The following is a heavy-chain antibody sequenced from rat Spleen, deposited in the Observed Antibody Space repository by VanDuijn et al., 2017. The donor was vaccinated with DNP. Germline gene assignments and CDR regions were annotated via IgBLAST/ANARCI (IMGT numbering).Heavy chain of an antibody. Sequence: EVQLVESGGGLVQPGRSLKLSCEISGFIFSDYGMAWVRQAPKKGLEWVAAISPSGSRTYYPDSVKGRFTISRDDAKSTLYLQMDSLKSEDTATYYCARHNNPYYAMDAWGQGTSVTVSS. CDR3: ARHNNPYYAMDA. CDR2: ISPSGSRT. CDR1: GFIFSDYG. V-gene: IGHV5-7*01. J-gene: IGHJ4*01. D-gene: IGHD1-10*01.